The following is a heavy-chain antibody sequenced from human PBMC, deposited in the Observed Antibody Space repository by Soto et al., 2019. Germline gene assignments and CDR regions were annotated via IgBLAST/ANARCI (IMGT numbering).Heavy chain of an antibody. Sequence: KPSETLSLTCTVSGGSISSGGYYWSWIRQHPGKGLEWIGYIYYSGSTYYNPSLKSRVTISVDTSKNQFSLKLSSVTAADTAVYYCARYTVLRFLEWSHYYYGMDVWGQGTTVTVSS. CDR1: GGSISSGGYY. D-gene: IGHD3-3*01. V-gene: IGHV4-31*03. CDR3: ARYTVLRFLEWSHYYYGMDV. J-gene: IGHJ6*02. CDR2: IYYSGST.